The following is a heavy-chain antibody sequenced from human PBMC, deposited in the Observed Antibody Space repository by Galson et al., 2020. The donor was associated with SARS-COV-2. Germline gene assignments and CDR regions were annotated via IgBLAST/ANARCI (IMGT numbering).Heavy chain of an antibody. Sequence: SETLSLTCAVYGGSFSGYYWSWIRQPPGKGLEWIGEINHSGSTNYNPSLKSRVTISVDTSKNQFSLKLSSVTAADTAVYYCARDRRWELLHYYYYGMDVWGQGTTVTVSS. D-gene: IGHD1-26*01. CDR3: ARDRRWELLHYYYYGMDV. V-gene: IGHV4-34*01. J-gene: IGHJ6*02. CDR1: GGSFSGYY. CDR2: INHSGST.